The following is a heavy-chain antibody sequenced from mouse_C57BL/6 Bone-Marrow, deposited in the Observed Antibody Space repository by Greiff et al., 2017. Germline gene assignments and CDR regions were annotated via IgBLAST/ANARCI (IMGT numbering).Heavy chain of an antibody. Sequence: EVKLMESGPGLVKPSQSLSLTCSVTGYSITSGYYWNWIRQFPGNKLEWMGYISYDGSNNYNPSLKNRISITRDTSKNQFFLKLNSVTTEDTATYYCARGLTFDYWGQGTTLTVSS. J-gene: IGHJ2*01. CDR1: GYSITSGYY. CDR2: ISYDGSN. CDR3: ARGLTFDY. V-gene: IGHV3-6*01. D-gene: IGHD4-1*01.